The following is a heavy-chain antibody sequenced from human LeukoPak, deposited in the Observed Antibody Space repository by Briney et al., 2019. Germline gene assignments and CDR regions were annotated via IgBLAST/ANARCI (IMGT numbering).Heavy chain of an antibody. J-gene: IGHJ6*03. V-gene: IGHV4-38-2*02. D-gene: IGHD1-26*01. CDR3: ARTGAGYYYYYMDV. CDR2: IYRSGST. CDR1: GYSISSGYY. Sequence: PSETLSLTCIVSGYSISSGYYWGWIRQPPGKGLEWIGTIYRSGSTYSNPSLRGRVTLSVDTSKNQFSLKLSSVTAADTAVYYCARTGAGYYYYYMDVWGKGTTVTVSS.